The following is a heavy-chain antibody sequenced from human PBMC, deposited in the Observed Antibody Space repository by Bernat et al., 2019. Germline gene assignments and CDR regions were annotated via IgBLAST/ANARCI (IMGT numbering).Heavy chain of an antibody. D-gene: IGHD3-10*01. Sequence: QVTLKESGPVLVKPTETLTLTCTVSGFSLSNARMGVSWIRQPPGKALEWLAHIFSNDEKSYSTSLKSRLTISKDTSKSQVVLTMTNMDPVDTATYYCARILGSGSYYDPLYYFDYWGQGTLVTVSS. CDR2: IFSNDEK. CDR3: ARILGSGSYYDPLYYFDY. V-gene: IGHV2-26*01. CDR1: GFSLSNARMG. J-gene: IGHJ4*02.